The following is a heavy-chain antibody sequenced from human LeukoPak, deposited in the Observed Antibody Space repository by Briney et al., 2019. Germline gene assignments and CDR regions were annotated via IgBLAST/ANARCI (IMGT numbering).Heavy chain of an antibody. V-gene: IGHV3-33*01. D-gene: IGHD3-22*01. CDR3: ASPYDSSGYNNYYFDY. CDR2: IWYDGSNK. Sequence: PGRSLRLSCAASGFTFSSYGMHWVRQAPGKGLERVAVIWYDGSNKYYADSVKGRFTISRDNSNNTLYLQMNSLRAEDTAVYYFASPYDSSGYNNYYFDYWGQGTLVTVSS. CDR1: GFTFSSYG. J-gene: IGHJ4*02.